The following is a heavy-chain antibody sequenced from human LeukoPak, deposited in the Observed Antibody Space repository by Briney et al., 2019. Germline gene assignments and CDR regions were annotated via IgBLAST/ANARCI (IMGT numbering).Heavy chain of an antibody. CDR1: GFTFSSYG. D-gene: IGHD5-12*01. J-gene: IGHJ3*02. CDR2: ISSDGSSK. CDR3: ARDRYSGYDLGAFDI. Sequence: GGSLRLSCAASGFTFSSYGMHWVRQAPGKGLEWVTIISSDGSSKYYADSVKGRSTFSRDNSKDTLYLQMNSLRAEDTAVYYCARDRYSGYDLGAFDIWGQGTMVTVSS. V-gene: IGHV3-30*03.